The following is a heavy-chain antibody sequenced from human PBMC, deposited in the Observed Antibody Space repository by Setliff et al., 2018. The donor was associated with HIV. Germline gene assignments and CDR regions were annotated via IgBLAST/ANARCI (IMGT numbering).Heavy chain of an antibody. CDR2: IYYSGST. V-gene: IGHV4-59*11. J-gene: IGHJ4*02. Sequence: SETLSLTCSVSGASISSHYWNWIRQPPGKGLEWIGYIYYSGSTNYNPSLKSRVTISVDTSKNQFSLKLSSVTAADTAVYYCARHFLRVGELFFYYFDYWGQGTLVTVSS. CDR3: ARHFLRVGELFFYYFDY. D-gene: IGHD3-10*01. CDR1: GASISSHY.